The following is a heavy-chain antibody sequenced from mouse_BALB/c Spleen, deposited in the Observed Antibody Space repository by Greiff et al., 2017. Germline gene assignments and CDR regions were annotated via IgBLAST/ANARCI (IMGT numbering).Heavy chain of an antibody. CDR3: ARRSTMITPWYFDV. CDR2: ISYDGSN. Sequence: EVQLQESGPGLVKPSQSLSLTCSVTGYSITSGYYWNWIRQFPGNKLEWMGYISYDGSNNYNPSLKNRISITRDTSKNQFFLKLNSVTTEDTATYYCARRSTMITPWYFDVWGAGTTVTVSS. CDR1: GYSITSGYY. V-gene: IGHV3-6*02. D-gene: IGHD2-4*01. J-gene: IGHJ1*01.